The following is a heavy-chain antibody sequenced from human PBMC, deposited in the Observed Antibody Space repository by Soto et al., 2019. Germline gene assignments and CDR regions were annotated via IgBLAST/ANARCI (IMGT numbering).Heavy chain of an antibody. CDR3: AANHLDGVDCSGGSCYSVAKGEDYYYMDV. CDR1: GFTFTSSA. V-gene: IGHV1-58*02. Sequence: ASVKVSCKASGFTFTSSAMQWVRQARGQRLEWIGWIVVGSGNTNYAQKFQERVTITRDMSTSTAYMELSSLRSEDTAVYYCAANHLDGVDCSGGSCYSVAKGEDYYYMDVWGKGTTVTVSS. CDR2: IVVGSGNT. J-gene: IGHJ6*03. D-gene: IGHD2-15*01.